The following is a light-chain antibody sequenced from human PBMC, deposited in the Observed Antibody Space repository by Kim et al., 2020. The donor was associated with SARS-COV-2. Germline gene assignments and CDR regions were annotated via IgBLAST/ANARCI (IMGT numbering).Light chain of an antibody. CDR1: QSISSIY. CDR3: QQYGSSPWT. CDR2: GAS. Sequence: SPVERAPLSCRASQSISSIYSAWYQQKPGKAPRLLIYGASSRATGIPGRFSGSGSGTDFTLTISRLEPEDFAVYYCQQYGSSPWTFGQGTKVDIK. J-gene: IGKJ1*01. V-gene: IGKV3-20*01.